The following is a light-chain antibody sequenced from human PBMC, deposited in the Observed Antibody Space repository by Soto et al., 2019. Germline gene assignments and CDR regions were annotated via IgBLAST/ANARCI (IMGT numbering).Light chain of an antibody. CDR2: AAS. V-gene: IGKV1-39*01. CDR1: QSISSY. J-gene: IGKJ5*01. Sequence: DIQMTQSPSSLSASVGDRVTITCRASQSISSYLNWYQQKPGIAPKLLIYAASSLQSGVPSRFSGSGSGTDFTLTISSLQPEDFATYYCQQSYSSLITFGQGTRLEIK. CDR3: QQSYSSLIT.